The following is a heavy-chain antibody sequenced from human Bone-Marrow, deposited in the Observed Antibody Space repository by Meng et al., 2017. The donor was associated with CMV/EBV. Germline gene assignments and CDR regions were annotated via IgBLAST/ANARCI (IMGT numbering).Heavy chain of an antibody. CDR3: AKDMRGYSGGFDY. V-gene: IGHV3-74*01. Sequence: GESLKISCAASGFTFSSYWMHWVRQAPGKGLVWVSRINSDGSSTSYADSVKGRFTISRDNAKNTLYLQMNSPRAEDTALYYCAKDMRGYSGGFDYWGQGTLVTVSS. CDR2: INSDGSST. D-gene: IGHD1-26*01. J-gene: IGHJ4*02. CDR1: GFTFSSYW.